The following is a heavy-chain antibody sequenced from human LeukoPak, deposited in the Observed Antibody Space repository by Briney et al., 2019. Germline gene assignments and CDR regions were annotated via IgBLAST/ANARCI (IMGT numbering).Heavy chain of an antibody. CDR3: ARSLAVFADN. V-gene: IGHV4-34*01. Sequence: SETLSLTCTVSGGSISSYYWSWIRQPPGKGLEWIGEINHSGSTNYNPSLKSRVTISVDTSKNQFSLKLSSVTAADTAVYYCARSLAVFADNWGQGTLVTVSS. D-gene: IGHD2-8*02. CDR1: GGSISSYY. CDR2: INHSGST. J-gene: IGHJ4*02.